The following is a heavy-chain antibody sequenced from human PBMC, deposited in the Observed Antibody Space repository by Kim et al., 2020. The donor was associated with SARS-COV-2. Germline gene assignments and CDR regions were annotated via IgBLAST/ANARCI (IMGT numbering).Heavy chain of an antibody. CDR1: GYTFISYR. Sequence: ASVKVSCKASGYTFISYRMHWVRQAPGQRFEWMGWITPGNGDTRYSEKFQGRVTITRDTYATTTYMELSSLRSDDTAVYYCVRGRGLLIDYWGQGTLVTVSS. J-gene: IGHJ4*02. V-gene: IGHV1-3*01. CDR2: ITPGNGDT. D-gene: IGHD3-16*01. CDR3: VRGRGLLIDY.